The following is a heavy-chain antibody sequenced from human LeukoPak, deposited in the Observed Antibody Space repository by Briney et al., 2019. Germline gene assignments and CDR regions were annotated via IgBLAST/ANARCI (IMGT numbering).Heavy chain of an antibody. CDR2: INHSGST. Sequence: ASETLSLTCAVYGGSFSGYYWSWLRQPPGKGLEWIGEINHSGSTNYNPSLKSRVTISVDTSKNQFSLKLSSVTAADTAVYYCARGGTGGRFRPVYYYMDVWGKGTTVTVSS. J-gene: IGHJ6*03. CDR3: ARGGTGGRFRPVYYYMDV. V-gene: IGHV4-34*01. CDR1: GGSFSGYY. D-gene: IGHD1/OR15-1a*01.